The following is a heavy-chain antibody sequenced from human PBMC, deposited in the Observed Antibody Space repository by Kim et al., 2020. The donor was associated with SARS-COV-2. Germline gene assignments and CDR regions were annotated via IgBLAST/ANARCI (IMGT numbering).Heavy chain of an antibody. V-gene: IGHV1-8*01. CDR1: GYTFTSYD. Sequence: ASVKVSCKASGYTFTSYDINWVRQATGQGLEWMGWMNPNSGNTGYAQKFQGRVTMTRNTSISTAYMELSSLRSEDTAVYYCARGHSSSWYQTNWFDPWGQGTLVTLS. J-gene: IGHJ5*02. CDR3: ARGHSSSWYQTNWFDP. CDR2: MNPNSGNT. D-gene: IGHD6-13*01.